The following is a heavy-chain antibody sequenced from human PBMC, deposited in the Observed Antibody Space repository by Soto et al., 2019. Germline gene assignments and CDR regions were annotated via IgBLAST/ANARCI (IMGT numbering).Heavy chain of an antibody. CDR1: GGSISSGGYY. CDR2: IYYSGST. V-gene: IGHV4-31*03. D-gene: IGHD3-10*01. Sequence: SETLSLTCTVSGGSISSGGYYWSWIRQHPGKGLEWIGYIYYSGSTYYNPSLKSRVTISVDTSKNQFSLKLSSVTAADTAVYYCARVETYYYGSGSYLGYWGQGTLVTVSS. CDR3: ARVETYYYGSGSYLGY. J-gene: IGHJ4*02.